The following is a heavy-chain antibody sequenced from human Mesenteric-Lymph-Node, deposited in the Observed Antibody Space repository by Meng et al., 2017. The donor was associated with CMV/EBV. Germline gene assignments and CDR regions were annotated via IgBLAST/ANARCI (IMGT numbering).Heavy chain of an antibody. V-gene: IGHV4-4*02. D-gene: IGHD3-10*01. CDR3: ARYYYGSGSYYMG. CDR1: GGPISSSNW. J-gene: IGHJ4*02. Sequence: AVSGGPISSSNWWSWVRQPPGKGLEWIGEIYHSGSTNYNPSLKSRVTISVDKSKNQFSLKLSSVTAADTAVYYCARYYYGSGSYYMGWGQGTLVTVSS. CDR2: IYHSGST.